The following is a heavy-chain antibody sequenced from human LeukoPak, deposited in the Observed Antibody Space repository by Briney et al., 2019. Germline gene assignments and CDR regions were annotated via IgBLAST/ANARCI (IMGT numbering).Heavy chain of an antibody. D-gene: IGHD3-10*01. Sequence: SETLSLTCTVSGFSVSDIYCWGWIRQPPGMGLEWIGTFCRSGGTYYNPSLKSRVTISVDTSKNQFSLKLSSVTAADTAVYYCATRPPRYYGSGSYTRAFDIWGQGTMVTVSS. CDR1: GFSVSDIYC. V-gene: IGHV4-38-2*02. CDR3: ATRPPRYYGSGSYTRAFDI. CDR2: FCRSGGT. J-gene: IGHJ3*02.